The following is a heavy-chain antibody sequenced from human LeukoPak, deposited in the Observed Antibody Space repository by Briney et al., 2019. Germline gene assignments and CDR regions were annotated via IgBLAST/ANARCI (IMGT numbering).Heavy chain of an antibody. CDR2: ISYDGSNK. V-gene: IGHV3-30-3*01. D-gene: IGHD2/OR15-2a*01. J-gene: IGHJ4*02. CDR3: ASFHSRKGYFDY. CDR1: GFTFSSYA. Sequence: GGSLRLSCAASGFTFSSYAMHWVRQAPGKGLEWVAVISYDGSNKYYADSVKGRFTISRDNSKNTLYLQMNSLRAEDTAVYYCASFHSRKGYFDYWGQGTLVTVSS.